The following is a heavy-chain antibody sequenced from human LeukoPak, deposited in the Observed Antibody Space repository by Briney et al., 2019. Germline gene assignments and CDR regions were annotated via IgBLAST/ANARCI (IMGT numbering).Heavy chain of an antibody. CDR1: GFTFSDHY. CDR2: ISSSGTTI. J-gene: IGHJ2*01. V-gene: IGHV3-11*01. D-gene: IGHD3-22*01. Sequence: GGSLRLSCAAFGFTFSDHYMSWIRQAPGKGLEGVSYISSSGTTIYYADSVKGRFTISRDSAKNSLYLQMNTLRAEDTAVYYCVRDGVGGIVGSFDLWGRGTLVIVSS. CDR3: VRDGVGGIVGSFDL.